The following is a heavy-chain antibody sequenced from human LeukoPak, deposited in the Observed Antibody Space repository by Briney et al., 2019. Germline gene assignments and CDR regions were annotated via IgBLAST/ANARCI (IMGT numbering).Heavy chain of an antibody. J-gene: IGHJ4*02. V-gene: IGHV3-23*01. Sequence: GGSLRLSCAASGFTFSSYAMSWVRQAPGKGLEWVSAISGSGGSTYYADSVKGRFTIPRDNSKNTLYLQMNSLRAEDTAVYYCAKDLSMGFGEPRHMGSFDYWGQGTLVTVSS. CDR2: ISGSGGST. CDR3: AKDLSMGFGEPRHMGSFDY. CDR1: GFTFSSYA. D-gene: IGHD3-10*01.